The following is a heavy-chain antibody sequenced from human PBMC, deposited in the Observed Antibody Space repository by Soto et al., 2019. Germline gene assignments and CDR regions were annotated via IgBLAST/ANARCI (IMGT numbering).Heavy chain of an antibody. CDR3: AREAQDYYFDH. Sequence: QVQLQESGPGLVKPSETLTLTCTVSPGSISSSYWSWIRQPPGRGLEWIGHVAYSGTTKYNPSPKSRGSISVSTSKRQFSLRLTSVTAADTAVYYCAREAQDYYFDHWGQGILVTVSS. J-gene: IGHJ5*02. V-gene: IGHV4-59*01. CDR1: PGSISSSY. CDR2: VAYSGTT. D-gene: IGHD1-26*01.